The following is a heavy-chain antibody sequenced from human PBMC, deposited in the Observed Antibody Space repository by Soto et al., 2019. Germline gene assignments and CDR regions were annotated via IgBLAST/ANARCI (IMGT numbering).Heavy chain of an antibody. CDR2: ISHTDRLT. CDR1: GFTFSYYE. Sequence: EVQLAESGGDLVQPGGSLRLSCVGSGFTFSYYEMNWVRQAPGKGLERVAFISHTDRLTHYPDSVKGRFTISRDNAKKSLYLHMTRLRVEDTAVYYCARDTGRASADLWGQGTLVTVSS. V-gene: IGHV3-48*03. D-gene: IGHD6-13*01. CDR3: ARDTGRASADL. J-gene: IGHJ5*02.